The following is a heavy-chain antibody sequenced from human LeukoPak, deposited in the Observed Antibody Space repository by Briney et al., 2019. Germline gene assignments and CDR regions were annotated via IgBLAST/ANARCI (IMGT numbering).Heavy chain of an antibody. CDR3: VRARRSSIAGRPRDFDY. CDR2: INHSGST. V-gene: IGHV4-34*01. J-gene: IGHJ4*02. CDR1: GGSFSGYY. Sequence: PSETLSLTCAVYGGSFSGYYWSWIRQPPGKGLEWIGEINHSGSTNYNPSLKGRVTISVDTSKNQFSLKLSSVAAADTAVYYCVRARRSSIAGRPRDFDYWGQGTLVTVSS. D-gene: IGHD6-6*01.